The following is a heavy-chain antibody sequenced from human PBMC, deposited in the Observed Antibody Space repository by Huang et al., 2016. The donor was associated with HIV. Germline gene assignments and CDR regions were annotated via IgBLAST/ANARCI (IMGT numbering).Heavy chain of an antibody. Sequence: QVQLVQSGAEVKKTGASVKISCKASGYSFSEYGVNWMRTAPGQGREWRRWSSANNGNTNVAQNLQGRVTMSTDTSTSTAYMELMSLRSDDTAVYYYARASWYDSSGYPVYFDYWGQGTLVTVSS. V-gene: IGHV1-18*01. J-gene: IGHJ4*02. CDR2: SSANNGNT. CDR1: GYSFSEYG. CDR3: ARASWYDSSGYPVYFDY. D-gene: IGHD3-22*01.